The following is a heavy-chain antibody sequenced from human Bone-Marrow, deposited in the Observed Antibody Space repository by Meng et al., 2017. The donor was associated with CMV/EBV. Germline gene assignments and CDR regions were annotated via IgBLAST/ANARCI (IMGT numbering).Heavy chain of an antibody. V-gene: IGHV4-38-2*02. CDR1: GYSISSGYY. J-gene: IGHJ3*02. D-gene: IGHD2-2*02. Sequence: SETLSLTCTVSGYSISSGYYWGWIRQPPGKGLEWIGSIYHSGSTYYNPSLKSRVTISVDTSKNQFSLKLSSVTAADTAVYYCASSSVYCSSTSCYTDAFDIWGQGTMVTV. CDR2: IYHSGST. CDR3: ASSSVYCSSTSCYTDAFDI.